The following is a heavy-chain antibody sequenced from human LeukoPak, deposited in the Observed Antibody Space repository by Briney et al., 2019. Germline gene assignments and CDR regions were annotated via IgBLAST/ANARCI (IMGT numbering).Heavy chain of an antibody. J-gene: IGHJ4*02. D-gene: IGHD3-10*01. Sequence: QTGRSLRLSCAASGFTFSSYAMHWVRQAPGKGLEWVAVISYDGSNKYYADSVKGRFSISRDNSKNTLYLQMNSLRVEDTAVYYCAKWAVLLWFGESSSGYYFDYWGQGALVTVSS. V-gene: IGHV3-30-3*02. CDR2: ISYDGSNK. CDR3: AKWAVLLWFGESSSGYYFDY. CDR1: GFTFSSYA.